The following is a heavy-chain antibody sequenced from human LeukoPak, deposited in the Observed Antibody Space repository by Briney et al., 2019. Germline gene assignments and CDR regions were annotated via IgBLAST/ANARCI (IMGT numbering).Heavy chain of an antibody. V-gene: IGHV1-8*01. Sequence: ASVKVSCKASGYTFTSYDINWVRQATGQGLEWMGWMNPNSGNTGYAQKFQGRVTMTRNTSISTAYMELSSLRSEDTAVYYCARGPGSWGSYYFDYWGQGTLVTVSS. CDR2: MNPNSGNT. CDR3: ARGPGSWGSYYFDY. J-gene: IGHJ4*02. D-gene: IGHD6-13*01. CDR1: GYTFTSYD.